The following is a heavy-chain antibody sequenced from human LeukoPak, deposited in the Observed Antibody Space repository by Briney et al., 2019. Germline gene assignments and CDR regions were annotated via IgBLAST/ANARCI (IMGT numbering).Heavy chain of an antibody. CDR2: ISYDGSNK. CDR1: GFTFSSYG. Sequence: QTGGSLRLSCAASGFTFSSYGMHWVRQAPGKGLEWVAVISYDGSNKYYADSVKGRFTISRDNSKNTLYLQMNSLRAEDTAVYYCAKGRLLWFGELYPNYWGQGTLVTVSS. V-gene: IGHV3-30*18. J-gene: IGHJ4*02. D-gene: IGHD3-10*01. CDR3: AKGRLLWFGELYPNY.